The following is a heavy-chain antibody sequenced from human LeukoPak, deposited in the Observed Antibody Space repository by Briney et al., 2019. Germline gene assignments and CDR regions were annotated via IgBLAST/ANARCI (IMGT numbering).Heavy chain of an antibody. CDR1: GFTFSSYG. CDR3: ARDVTMDGYNGALDY. J-gene: IGHJ4*02. D-gene: IGHD5-24*01. V-gene: IGHV3-33*01. CDR2: IWYDGSNK. Sequence: GGSLRLSCAASGFTFSSYGMHWVRQAPGKGLEGVAVIWYDGSNKYYADSVKGRFTISRDNSKNTLYLQMNSLRAEDTAVYYCARDVTMDGYNGALDYWGQGTLVTVSS.